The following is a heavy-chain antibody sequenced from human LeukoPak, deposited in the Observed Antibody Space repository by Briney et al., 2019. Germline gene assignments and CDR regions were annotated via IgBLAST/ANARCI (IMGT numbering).Heavy chain of an antibody. CDR3: ARAFGGSYSPPGWFDP. D-gene: IGHD1-26*01. V-gene: IGHV1-2*04. CDR1: GYTFTGYY. J-gene: IGHJ5*02. Sequence: ASVKVSCKASGYTFTGYYMHWVRQAPGQGLEWMGWINPNSGGTNYAQKFQGWVTMTRDTSISTAYMELSRLRSDDTAVFYCARAFGGSYSPPGWFDPWGQGTLVTVSS. CDR2: INPNSGGT.